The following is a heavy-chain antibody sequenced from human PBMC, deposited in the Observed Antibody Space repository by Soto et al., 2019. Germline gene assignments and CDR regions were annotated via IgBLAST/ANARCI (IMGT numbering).Heavy chain of an antibody. V-gene: IGHV4-59*01. D-gene: IGHD1-26*01. CDR2: IYYSGST. CDR3: ARTRMGIAPATYYFDY. Sequence: SETLSLTCTVSGGSISSYYWSWIRQPPGKGLEWIGYIYYSGSTNYNPSLKSRVTISVDTSKNQFSLKLSSVTAADTAVYYCARTRMGIAPATYYFDYWGQGTLVTVSS. J-gene: IGHJ4*02. CDR1: GGSISSYY.